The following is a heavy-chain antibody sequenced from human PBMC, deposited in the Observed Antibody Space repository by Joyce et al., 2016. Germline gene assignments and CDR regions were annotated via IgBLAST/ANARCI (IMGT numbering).Heavy chain of an antibody. D-gene: IGHD6-6*01. CDR1: GFSFSGYW. CDR3: VRGISARPGGPNWFDP. V-gene: IGHV3-74*01. CDR2: SNTDGSST. Sequence: EVQLVESGGGLVQPGGSLRLSCAASGFSFSGYWVHWVRQAQGKGLVWVSRSNTDGSSTRFADSVKGRFTISRDNAKNTLYLQMNSLRAEDTAVYYCVRGISARPGGPNWFDPWGQGTLVTVSS. J-gene: IGHJ5*02.